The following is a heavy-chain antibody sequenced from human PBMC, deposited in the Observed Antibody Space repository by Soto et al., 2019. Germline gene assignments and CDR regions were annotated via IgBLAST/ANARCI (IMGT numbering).Heavy chain of an antibody. V-gene: IGHV1-69*02. Sequence: QVQLVQSGAEVKKPGSSVKVSCKASGGTFSSYTISWVRQAPGQGLEWMGRIIPILGIANYAQKFQGRVTITADKSTSTAYMELSSLRSEDTAVYYCARAPGNWNDLIDYWGQGTLVTVSS. CDR3: ARAPGNWNDLIDY. CDR2: IIPILGIA. J-gene: IGHJ4*02. CDR1: GGTFSSYT. D-gene: IGHD1-1*01.